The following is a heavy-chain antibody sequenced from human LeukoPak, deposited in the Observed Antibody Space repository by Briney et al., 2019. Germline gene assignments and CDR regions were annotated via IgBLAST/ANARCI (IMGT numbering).Heavy chain of an antibody. J-gene: IGHJ4*02. D-gene: IGHD7-27*01. CDR1: GFTVSNSY. CDR3: AKTGGPWD. V-gene: IGHV3-53*01. CDR2: IYRDGST. Sequence: GGSLRLSCAASGFTVSNSYMTWVRQAPEKGLEWVSVIYRDGSTYYADSVKGRFTISRDNSKNTLYLQMNSLRAEDTAVYYCAKTGGPWDWGQGALVTVSS.